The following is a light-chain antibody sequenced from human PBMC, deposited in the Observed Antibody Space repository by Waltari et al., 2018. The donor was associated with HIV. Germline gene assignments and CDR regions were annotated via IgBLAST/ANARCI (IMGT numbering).Light chain of an antibody. V-gene: IGLV1-44*01. CDR3: ASWDDSLNGYV. Sequence: QSVLTQPPSASGTPAHRVTIPCSGGSSNIGRYSVIWYQHLPEMAPKLLIFRNSQRPSGVPDRFSASKSGTSASLAISGLQSEDEADYYCASWDDSLNGYVFGTGTRVTVL. CDR1: SSNIGRYS. J-gene: IGLJ1*01. CDR2: RNS.